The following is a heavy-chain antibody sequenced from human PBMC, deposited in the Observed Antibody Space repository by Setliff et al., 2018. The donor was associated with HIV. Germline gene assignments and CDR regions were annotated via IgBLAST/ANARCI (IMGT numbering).Heavy chain of an antibody. CDR3: ARRASPPSGPYSQYYVDV. CDR2: ISYSGTT. Sequence: SETLSLTCAVFGGSIGSYRWNWIRQTPGKGLEWIGFISYSGTTDYNPSLKSRVTISIDTSKNQFSLKLTSVTAADTAVYYCARRASPPSGPYSQYYVDVWGRGTSVTVSS. CDR1: GGSIGSYR. V-gene: IGHV4-59*08. D-gene: IGHD2-21*01. J-gene: IGHJ6*03.